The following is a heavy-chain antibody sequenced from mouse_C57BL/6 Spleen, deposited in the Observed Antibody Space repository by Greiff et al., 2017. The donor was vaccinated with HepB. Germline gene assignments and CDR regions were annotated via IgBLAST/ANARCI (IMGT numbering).Heavy chain of an antibody. V-gene: IGHV1-76*01. Sequence: VQLQQSGAELVRPGASVKLSCKASGYTFTDYYINWVKQRPGQGLEWIARIYPGSGNTYYNEKFKGKATLTAEKSSSTAYMQLSSLTSEDSAVYFCARPNWDGYYAMDYWGQGTSVTVSS. D-gene: IGHD4-1*01. J-gene: IGHJ4*01. CDR2: IYPGSGNT. CDR1: GYTFTDYY. CDR3: ARPNWDGYYAMDY.